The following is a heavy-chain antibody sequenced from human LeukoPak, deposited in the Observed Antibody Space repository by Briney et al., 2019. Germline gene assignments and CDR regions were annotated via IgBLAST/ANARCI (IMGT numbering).Heavy chain of an antibody. CDR3: ARVTGVITESPYFDY. CDR2: IYYSGST. Sequence: PSQTLSLTCTVSGGSISSGDYYWSWIRQPPGKGLEWIGYIYYSGSTYYNPSLKSRVTISVDTSKNQFSLKLSSVTAADTAVYYCARVTGVITESPYFDYWGQGTLVTASS. D-gene: IGHD1-14*01. CDR1: GGSISSGDYY. J-gene: IGHJ4*02. V-gene: IGHV4-30-4*01.